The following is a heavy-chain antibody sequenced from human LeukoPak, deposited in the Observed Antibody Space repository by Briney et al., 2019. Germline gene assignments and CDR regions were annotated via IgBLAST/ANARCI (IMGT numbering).Heavy chain of an antibody. CDR3: ARINIAATGTRFDY. CDR2: IYYSGST. D-gene: IGHD6-13*01. J-gene: IGHJ4*02. V-gene: IGHV4-39*07. Sequence: PSETLSLTCTVSGGSISSSNYYWGWIRQPPGKGLEWIGSIYYSGSTYYNPSIKSRVTISVDTSKNQFSLKLSSVTAADTAVYYCARINIAATGTRFDYWGQGTLVTVSS. CDR1: GGSISSSNYY.